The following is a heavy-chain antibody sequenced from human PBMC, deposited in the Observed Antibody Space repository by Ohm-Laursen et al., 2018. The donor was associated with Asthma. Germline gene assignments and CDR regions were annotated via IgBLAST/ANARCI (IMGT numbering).Heavy chain of an antibody. CDR2: GGSYYDGGLK. CDR3: AKDHSLEGIAGY. CDR1: GFTFRSYA. D-gene: IGHD6-13*01. V-gene: IGHV3-30-3*01. J-gene: IGHJ4*02. Sequence: SLRLSCAASGFTFRSYAMHWVRQAPGKGLEWVAVGGSYYDGGLKYYADSVNGRFTVSRDDSKNTLYLQMNSLRAEDTAVYYCAKDHSLEGIAGYWGQGTLVTVSS.